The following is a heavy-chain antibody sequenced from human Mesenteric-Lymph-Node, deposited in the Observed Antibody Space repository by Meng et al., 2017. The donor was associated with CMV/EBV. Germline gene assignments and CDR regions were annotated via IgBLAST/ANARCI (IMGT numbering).Heavy chain of an antibody. V-gene: IGHV3-66*01. CDR2: IYSGGST. Sequence: GESLKISCAASGFTVSSNYMSWVRQAPGKGLEWVSVIYSGGSTYYADSVKGRFTISRDNSKNTLYLQMNSLGAEDTAVYYCARVMTTVVTPDYGVDVWGQGTTVTVSS. J-gene: IGHJ6*02. CDR3: ARVMTTVVTPDYGVDV. CDR1: GFTVSSNY. D-gene: IGHD4-23*01.